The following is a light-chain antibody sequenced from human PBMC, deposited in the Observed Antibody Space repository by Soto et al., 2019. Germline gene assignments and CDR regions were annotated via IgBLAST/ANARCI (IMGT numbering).Light chain of an antibody. CDR3: QQINSYR. CDR2: AAS. J-gene: IGKJ4*01. V-gene: IGKV1-9*01. Sequence: DIQLTQSPSFLSASVGDRVTITCRASQGISSYLAWYQQKPGKAPKLLIYAASTLQSGVPSRFSGSGSGTEFTLTISSLQPEDFSTYYCQQINSYRFGGGTKVEIK. CDR1: QGISSY.